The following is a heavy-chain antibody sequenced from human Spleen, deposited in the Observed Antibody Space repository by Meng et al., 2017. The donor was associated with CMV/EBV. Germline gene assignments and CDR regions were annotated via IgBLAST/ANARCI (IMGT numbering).Heavy chain of an antibody. CDR1: GYTFTGYY. J-gene: IGHJ4*02. CDR2: INPNSGGT. CDR3: ARDRGYSYGYFDY. D-gene: IGHD5-18*01. V-gene: IGHV1-2*02. Sequence: ASVKVSCKASGYTFTGYYMHWVRQAPGQGLEWMGWINPNSGGTNYAQKFQGRVTMTRDTSISTAYMELSRLTSDDTAVYYCARDRGYSYGYFDYWGQGTLVTVSS.